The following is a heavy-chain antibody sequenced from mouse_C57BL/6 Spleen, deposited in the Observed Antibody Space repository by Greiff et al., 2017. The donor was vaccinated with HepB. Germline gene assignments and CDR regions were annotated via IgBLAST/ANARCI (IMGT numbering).Heavy chain of an antibody. CDR3: ARRKTSYDYDGDYYAMDY. D-gene: IGHD2-4*01. Sequence: VKQSCKASGYTFTSYWMHWVKQRPGQGLEWIGEIDPSDSYTNYNQTFKGKSTFTVDKSYSTAYMQLSSLTSEDSAVYYCARRKTSYDYDGDYYAMDYWGQGTSGTVSS. J-gene: IGHJ4*01. V-gene: IGHV1-69*01. CDR2: IDPSDSYT. CDR1: GYTFTSYW.